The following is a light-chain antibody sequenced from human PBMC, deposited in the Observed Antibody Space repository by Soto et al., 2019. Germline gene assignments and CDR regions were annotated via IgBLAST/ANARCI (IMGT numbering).Light chain of an antibody. CDR2: EVS. J-gene: IGLJ3*02. CDR3: FSYTTSSTLV. Sequence: QSALTQPASVSGSPGQSISISCTGTSSDVGGYNYVSWYQQHPAKAPKLMIYEVSNRPSGVSQRFSGSKSGNTASLTISGLQAEDEAYYYCFSYTTSSTLVFGGRTKLTVL. CDR1: SSDVGGYNY. V-gene: IGLV2-14*01.